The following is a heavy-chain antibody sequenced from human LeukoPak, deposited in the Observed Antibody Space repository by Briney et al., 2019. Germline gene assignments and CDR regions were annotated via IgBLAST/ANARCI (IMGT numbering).Heavy chain of an antibody. CDR2: TNPNSGKT. J-gene: IGHJ4*02. Sequence: ASVKVSCKASGYTFTSYGIGWVRQAPGQGLEWMGWTNPNSGKTGYVRKFQGRVTMTRDTSISTAYMELSSLTSEDTAVYYCVRVSSGWLDFDYWGQGTLVTVSS. CDR3: VRVSSGWLDFDY. CDR1: GYTFTSYG. V-gene: IGHV1-8*02. D-gene: IGHD6-19*01.